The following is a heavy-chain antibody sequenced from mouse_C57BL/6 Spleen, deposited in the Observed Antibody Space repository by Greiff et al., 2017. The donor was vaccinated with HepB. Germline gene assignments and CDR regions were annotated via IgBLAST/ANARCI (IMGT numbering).Heavy chain of an antibody. Sequence: DVKLVESGGDLVKPGGSLKLSCAASGFTFSSYGMSWVRQTPDKRLEWVATISSGGSYTYYPDSVKGRFTISRDNAKNTLYLQMSSLKSEDTAMYYCARHGDSSWFAYWGQGTLVTVSA. CDR2: ISSGGSYT. J-gene: IGHJ3*01. CDR1: GFTFSSYG. V-gene: IGHV5-6*02. CDR3: ARHGDSSWFAY.